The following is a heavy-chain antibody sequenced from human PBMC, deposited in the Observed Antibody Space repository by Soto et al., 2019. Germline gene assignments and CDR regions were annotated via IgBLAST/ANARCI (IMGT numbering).Heavy chain of an antibody. CDR2: IKQ. V-gene: IGHV3-7*01. CDR3: ARGGGWLIED. Sequence: VRLVESGGGLVQPGGSLKLSCEDSGLPKYWMAWVRQAPGKGLEWVANIKQDAVKGRFTISRDNAKKSLYLQMNSLPVEATAVYYCARGGGWLIEDWGQGIKVTVSS. J-gene: IGHJ4*02. CDR1: GLPKYW. D-gene: IGHD3-16*01.